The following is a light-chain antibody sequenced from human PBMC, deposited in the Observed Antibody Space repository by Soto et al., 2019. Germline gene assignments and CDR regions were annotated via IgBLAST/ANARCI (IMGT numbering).Light chain of an antibody. CDR2: AVS. CDR3: SSYAGSNNLV. CDR1: SSDVGGYNY. Sequence: QSALTQPPSASGSPGQSVTISCTGTSSDVGGYNYVSWYQQHPGKAPKLMIYAVSNRPSGVPDRFSGSKSGNTASLTVSGLQAEDEADYYCSSYAGSNNLVFGGGTKVTVL. J-gene: IGLJ3*02. V-gene: IGLV2-8*01.